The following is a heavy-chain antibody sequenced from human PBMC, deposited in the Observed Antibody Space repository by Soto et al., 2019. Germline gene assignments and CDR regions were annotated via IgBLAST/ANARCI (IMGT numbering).Heavy chain of an antibody. V-gene: IGHV1-69*06. J-gene: IGHJ5*02. CDR1: GGTFSSYA. Sequence: AASVKVSCKASGGTFSSYAISWVRQAPGQGLEWMGGIIPIFGTANYAQKFQGRVTITADKSTSTAYMELSSLRSEDTAVYYCARGHSKTPFDPWGQGTLVTVSS. CDR2: IIPIFGTA. CDR3: ARGHSKTPFDP.